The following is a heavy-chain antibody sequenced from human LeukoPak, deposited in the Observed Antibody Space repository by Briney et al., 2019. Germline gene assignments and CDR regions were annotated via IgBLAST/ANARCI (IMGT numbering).Heavy chain of an antibody. CDR3: ARYSASSGWFDP. Sequence: SETLSLTCTVSGGSISSSSYYWVWIRQPPGKGLEWLGNIYYSGITYYNPSLTSRVTISVDTSKNQFSLKVSSVTAADTAVYYCARYSASSGWFDPWGRGTLVTVSS. D-gene: IGHD1-26*01. J-gene: IGHJ5*02. V-gene: IGHV4-39*01. CDR1: GGSISSSSYY. CDR2: IYYSGIT.